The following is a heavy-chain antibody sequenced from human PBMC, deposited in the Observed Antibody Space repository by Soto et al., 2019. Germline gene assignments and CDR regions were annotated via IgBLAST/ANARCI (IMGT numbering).Heavy chain of an antibody. D-gene: IGHD2-15*01. J-gene: IGHJ6*02. CDR1: GGSISSYY. CDR2: IYYSGST. V-gene: IGHV4-59*01. CDR3: ARVLCSGGSCYSYYYYGMDV. Sequence: SETLSLTCTVSGGSISSYYWSWIRQPPGKGLEWIGYIYYSGSTNYNPSLKSRVTISVDTSKNQFSLKLSSVTAADTAVYYCARVLCSGGSCYSYYYYGMDVWGQGTTVTVSS.